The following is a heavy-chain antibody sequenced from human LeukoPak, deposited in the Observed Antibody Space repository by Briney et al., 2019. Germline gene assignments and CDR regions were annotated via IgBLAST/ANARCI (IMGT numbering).Heavy chain of an antibody. CDR2: IYYSGST. V-gene: IGHV4-59*08. CDR1: GGSISSYY. J-gene: IGHJ3*01. CDR3: ASHYFDDAFDV. D-gene: IGHD3-10*01. Sequence: ASETLSLTCTVSGGSISSYYWGWIRQPPGKGLEWIGYIYYSGSTNYNPSLKSRVTISVDTSKNQFSLELSSVTAADTAVYYCASHYFDDAFDVWGQGTMVTVSS.